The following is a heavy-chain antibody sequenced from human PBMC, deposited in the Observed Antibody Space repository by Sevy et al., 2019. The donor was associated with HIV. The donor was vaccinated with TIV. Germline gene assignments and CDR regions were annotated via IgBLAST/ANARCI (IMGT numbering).Heavy chain of an antibody. D-gene: IGHD6-13*01. J-gene: IGHJ4*02. CDR1: GFTFSSYW. V-gene: IGHV3-74*01. Sequence: GGSLRLSCATSGFTFSSYWMHWVRQAPGKGLVWVSRVNSDGSSTTYADSVKGRFTISRDNAKNTLSLQMNSLRAEDTAGYYGVAANSWEDYWGQGTLVTVSS. CDR2: VNSDGSST. CDR3: VAANSWEDY.